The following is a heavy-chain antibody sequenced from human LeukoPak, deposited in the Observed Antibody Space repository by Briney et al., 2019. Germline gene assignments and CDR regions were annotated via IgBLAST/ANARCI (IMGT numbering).Heavy chain of an antibody. CDR2: ISGSSSYM. D-gene: IGHD1-26*01. V-gene: IGHV3-21*01. CDR1: GFTFSSYN. J-gene: IGHJ4*02. CDR3: ARAATVGTTRPGTHFDY. Sequence: GGSLRLSCAASGFTFSSYNMNWVRQAPGKGLEWVSSISGSSSYMYYADSAKGRFSISRDNAKNSLYLQMNSLRAEGTAVYYCARAATVGTTRPGTHFDYWGQGTLVTVSS.